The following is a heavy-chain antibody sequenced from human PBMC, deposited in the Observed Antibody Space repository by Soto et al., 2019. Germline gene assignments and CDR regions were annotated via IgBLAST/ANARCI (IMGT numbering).Heavy chain of an antibody. CDR3: XRRGFCSGGTCPFHFDY. D-gene: IGHD2-15*01. CDR1: GYSFTIYW. J-gene: IGHJ4*02. V-gene: IGHV5-51*01. CDR2: IYPGDSDT. Sequence: GESLKISCKGSGYSFTIYWIGWVRQMPGKGLEWMGIIYPGDSDTRYSPSFQGQVTMSADKSISTAYLQWSSLKASDTAMYYCXRRGFCSGGTCPFHFDYWGQGTLVTVSS.